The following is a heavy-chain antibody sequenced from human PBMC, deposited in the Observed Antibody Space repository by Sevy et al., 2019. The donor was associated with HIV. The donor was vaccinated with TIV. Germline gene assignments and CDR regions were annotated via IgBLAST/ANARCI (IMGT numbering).Heavy chain of an antibody. V-gene: IGHV3-74*01. D-gene: IGHD3-10*01. J-gene: IGHJ4*02. CDR3: ARGTRGLPSS. CDR1: GFTFSNFW. CDR2: INTDGNSI. Sequence: GGSLRLSCAASGFTFSNFWMHWVRQGPGKGLVWVSRINTDGNSISYADSVKGRFTISRGNAKTTVFLQMNSLRSEDTAVYYCARGTRGLPSSWGQGTLVTVSS.